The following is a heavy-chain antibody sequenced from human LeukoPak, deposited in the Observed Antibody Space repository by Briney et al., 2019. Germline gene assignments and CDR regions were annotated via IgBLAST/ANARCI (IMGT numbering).Heavy chain of an antibody. V-gene: IGHV3-48*01. J-gene: IGHJ6*03. CDR3: ARGVDYMDV. Sequence: GGSLRLSCAASGFTFSSYSMNWVRQAPGKGLEWVSYISSSSSTIYYADSVKGRFTISRDNAKNSLYLQMNSLRAEDTAVYYCARGVDYMDVWGKGTTVIVSS. CDR2: ISSSSSTI. CDR1: GFTFSSYS.